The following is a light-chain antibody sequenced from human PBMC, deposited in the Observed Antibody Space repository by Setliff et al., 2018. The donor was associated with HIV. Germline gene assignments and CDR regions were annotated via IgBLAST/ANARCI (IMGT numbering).Light chain of an antibody. CDR2: EDD. Sequence: NFLLTQPHSVSDSPGNTVTISCTRSSGSIASNYVQWYQQRPGSSPTTVIYEDDQRPSGVPDRFSGSIDRSSNSASLTISGLKTEDEADYYCQSYDSNIYVVCGGGTKVTVL. V-gene: IGLV6-57*01. J-gene: IGLJ2*01. CDR3: QSYDSNIYVV. CDR1: SGSIASNY.